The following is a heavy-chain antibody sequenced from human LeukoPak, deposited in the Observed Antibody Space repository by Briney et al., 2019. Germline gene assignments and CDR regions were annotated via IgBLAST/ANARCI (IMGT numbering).Heavy chain of an antibody. Sequence: SETLSLTCTVSGGSISSYYWSWIRQPAGKGLEWIGRIYTSGSTNYNPSLKSRVSISVDTSKNQFSLKLNSVTAADTAVYYCARAVTAYCSGGSCTVFLDIWGQGTRVTVSS. V-gene: IGHV4-4*07. CDR3: ARAVTAYCSGGSCTVFLDI. D-gene: IGHD2-15*01. CDR1: GGSISSYY. CDR2: IYTSGST. J-gene: IGHJ3*02.